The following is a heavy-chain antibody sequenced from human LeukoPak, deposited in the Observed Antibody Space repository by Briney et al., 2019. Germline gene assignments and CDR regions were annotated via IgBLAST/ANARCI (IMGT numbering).Heavy chain of an antibody. CDR2: INHSGST. CDR1: GGSFSGYY. J-gene: IGHJ3*02. CDR3: ARGSGSYYSGAFNI. V-gene: IGHV4-34*01. D-gene: IGHD1-26*01. Sequence: SETLSLTCAVYGGSFSGYYWSWIRQPPGKGLEWIGEINHSGSTNYNPSLKSRVTISVDTSKNQFSLKLSSVTAVDTAVYFCARGSGSYYSGAFNIWGRGTMVTVSS.